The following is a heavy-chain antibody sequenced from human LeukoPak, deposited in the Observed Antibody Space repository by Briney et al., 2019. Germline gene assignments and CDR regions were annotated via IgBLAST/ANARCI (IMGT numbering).Heavy chain of an antibody. D-gene: IGHD3-10*01. Sequence: PGRSLRLSCAASGFTFSSYAMHWVRQAPGKGLEWVAVISYDGSNKYYADSVKGRFTISRDNSKNTLYLQMNSLRAEDTAVYYCARGLDYYGSGSYYRALGYWGQGTLVTVSS. CDR2: ISYDGSNK. J-gene: IGHJ4*02. CDR3: ARGLDYYGSGSYYRALGY. CDR1: GFTFSSYA. V-gene: IGHV3-30-3*01.